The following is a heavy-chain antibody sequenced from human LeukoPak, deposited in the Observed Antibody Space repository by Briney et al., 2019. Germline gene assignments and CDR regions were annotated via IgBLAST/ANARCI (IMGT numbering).Heavy chain of an antibody. CDR3: ARPVEYNSGWDKFDY. J-gene: IGHJ4*02. CDR2: IKQDGSEK. Sequence: TGRSLRLSCAASGFTFSSYWINWVRQAPGKGLEWVANIKQDGSEKYYVDSVKGRFTISRDNAKNSLYLQMNRLRAEDTAVYSCARPVEYNSGWDKFDYWGQGTLVTVSS. CDR1: GFTFSSYW. D-gene: IGHD6-19*01. V-gene: IGHV3-7*01.